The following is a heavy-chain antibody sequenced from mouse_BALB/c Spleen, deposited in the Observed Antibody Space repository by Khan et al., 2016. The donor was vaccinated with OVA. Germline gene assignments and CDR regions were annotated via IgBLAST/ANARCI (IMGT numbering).Heavy chain of an antibody. J-gene: IGHJ3*01. CDR3: TSSGYGSFAY. CDR1: GYTFTSYC. V-gene: IGHV1S81*02. CDR2: INPSNGGT. Sequence: QVQLKQSGAELVKPGASVRLSCTASGYTFTSYCLYWVQQRPGQGLEWIGDINPSNGGTNFTEKFKGKAILTVDKSYSTAYMQLSSLTSEDAAVYYCTSSGYGSFAYWGQGTLVTVSA. D-gene: IGHD2-2*01.